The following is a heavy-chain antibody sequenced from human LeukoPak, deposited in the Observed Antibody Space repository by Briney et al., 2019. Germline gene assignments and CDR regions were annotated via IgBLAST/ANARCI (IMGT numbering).Heavy chain of an antibody. CDR3: AKGPTVTTLFYFDY. CDR2: IWYDGSNK. CDR1: GFTFSSYG. V-gene: IGHV3-33*06. J-gene: IGHJ4*02. Sequence: GGSLRLSWAASGFTFSSYGMHWVRQAPGKGLEWVAVIWYDGSNKYYADSVKGRFTISRDNSKNKLYLQMNSLRAEDTAVYYCAKGPTVTTLFYFDYWGQGTLVTVSS. D-gene: IGHD4-17*01.